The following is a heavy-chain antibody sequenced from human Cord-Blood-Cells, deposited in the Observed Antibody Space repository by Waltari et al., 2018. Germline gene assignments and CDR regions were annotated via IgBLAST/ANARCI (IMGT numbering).Heavy chain of an antibody. J-gene: IGHJ3*02. D-gene: IGHD4-17*01. Sequence: QVQLVQSGAEVKTPGASVKVSCTASGYTYTGYYIHWVRQAPGQGLEWMGWINPNSGGTNYAQKFQGSVTMTRDTSISTAYMELSRLRSDDTAVYYCARFMTTVVTDAFDIWGQGTMVTVSS. CDR3: ARFMTTVVTDAFDI. CDR1: GYTYTGYY. V-gene: IGHV1-2*02. CDR2: INPNSGGT.